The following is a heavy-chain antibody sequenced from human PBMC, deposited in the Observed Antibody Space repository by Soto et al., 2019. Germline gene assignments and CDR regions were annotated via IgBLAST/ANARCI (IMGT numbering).Heavy chain of an antibody. V-gene: IGHV4-59*01. D-gene: IGHD6-13*01. CDR2: ISYSGTI. Sequence: PSETLSLTCAVSGASISNDYCSWIRQSAGKGLECIGYISYSGTINYNPSFRSRVSMSLDTSKNHFSLRLTSVAAADTAFYYCAKVSEIGAAAGYFDYWGQGTLDTVSS. CDR1: GASISNDY. CDR3: AKVSEIGAAAGYFDY. J-gene: IGHJ4*02.